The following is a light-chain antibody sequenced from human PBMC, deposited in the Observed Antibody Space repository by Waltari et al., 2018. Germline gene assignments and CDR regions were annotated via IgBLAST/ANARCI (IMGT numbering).Light chain of an antibody. CDR2: DTS. CDR1: QSVTNY. V-gene: IGKV3-11*01. CDR3: QQRRHWPLT. J-gene: IGKJ4*01. Sequence: VLTQSPAILSLSPGERASLSCRASQSVTNYLAWYQQKPGQAPRLLIYDTSNSATGIPARFSGSGFGTDFTLTIRSLEPEDFAVYYCQQRRHWPLTFGGGTKVEIK.